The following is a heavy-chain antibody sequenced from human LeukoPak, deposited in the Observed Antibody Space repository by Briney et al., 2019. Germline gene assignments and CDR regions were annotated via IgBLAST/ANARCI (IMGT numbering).Heavy chain of an antibody. V-gene: IGHV4-34*01. D-gene: IGHD5-24*01. CDR3: ARDSWMANYFQH. CDR2: ITHSGST. J-gene: IGHJ1*01. CDR1: GGSFSVFY. Sequence: PSETLSLTRAVYGGSFSVFYWSCIRHPPGGGVVWSGEITHSGSTKYNPPLKSRVTISIDTSKNQFSLTLGSVTAADTAVYYCARDSWMANYFQHSGEGTLVTPSS.